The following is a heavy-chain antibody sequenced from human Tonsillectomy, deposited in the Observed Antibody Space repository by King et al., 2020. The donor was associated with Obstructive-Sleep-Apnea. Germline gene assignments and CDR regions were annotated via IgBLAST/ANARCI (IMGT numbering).Heavy chain of an antibody. D-gene: IGHD6-13*01. CDR2: ISSSSSYI. CDR3: ARDISHSWPRYYYYGLDV. J-gene: IGHJ6*02. Sequence: VQLVESGGGLVKPGGSLRLSCAASGFTFSTYGMNWVRQAPGKGLEWVSFISSSSSYIYYADSVKGRFTISRDNAKDSLDLQMNSLRAEDTAVYYCARDISHSWPRYYYYGLDVWGQGTTVTVSS. CDR1: GFTFSTYG. V-gene: IGHV3-21*01.